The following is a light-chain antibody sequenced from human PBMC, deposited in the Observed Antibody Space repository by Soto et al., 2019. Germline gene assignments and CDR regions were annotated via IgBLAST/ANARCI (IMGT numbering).Light chain of an antibody. CDR1: QSFSSN. CDR3: QQYHDWPLT. J-gene: IGKJ4*01. Sequence: EIVMTQSPATLSVSPGERVTLSCRASQSFSSNLAWYQQKPGQAPRLLIYGASTRATGIPARFSGSESATESTLTISSLQSEDFAVYYCQQYHDWPLTFGGGTKVEIK. V-gene: IGKV3-15*01. CDR2: GAS.